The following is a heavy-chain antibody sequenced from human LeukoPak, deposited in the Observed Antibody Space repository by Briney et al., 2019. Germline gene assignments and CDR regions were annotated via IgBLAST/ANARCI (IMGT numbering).Heavy chain of an antibody. CDR3: ARGQYYDILTGYYGPPFDY. Sequence: QPGESLRLSCAASGFTFSSYEMNWVRQAPGKGLEWVSYINSAGSTIYYADSVKGRFTISRDNAKNSLYLQMNSLRAEDTAVYYCARGQYYDILTGYYGPPFDYWGQGTLITVSS. V-gene: IGHV3-48*03. J-gene: IGHJ4*02. D-gene: IGHD3-9*01. CDR1: GFTFSSYE. CDR2: INSAGSTI.